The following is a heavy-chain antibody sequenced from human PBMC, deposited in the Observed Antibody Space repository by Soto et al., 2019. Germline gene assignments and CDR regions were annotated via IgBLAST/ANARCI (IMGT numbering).Heavy chain of an antibody. Sequence: GASVKVSCKASGYTFTGYYMHWVRQAPGQGLEWMGWINPNSGGTNYAQKFQGWVTMTRDTSISTAYMELSRLRSDDTAVYYCARAYSSSWSTSPGYGMDVWGQGTTVTVSS. CDR2: INPNSGGT. J-gene: IGHJ6*02. CDR3: ARAYSSSWSTSPGYGMDV. D-gene: IGHD6-13*01. CDR1: GYTFTGYY. V-gene: IGHV1-2*04.